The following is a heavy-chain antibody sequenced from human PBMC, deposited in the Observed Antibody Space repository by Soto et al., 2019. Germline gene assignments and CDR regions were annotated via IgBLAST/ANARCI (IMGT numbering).Heavy chain of an antibody. CDR1: GFTFTSSA. J-gene: IGHJ6*02. CDR3: AALWFGELFQPVDGMDV. V-gene: IGHV1-58*01. CDR2: IVVGSGNT. Sequence: QMQLVQSWPEVKKPGTSVKVSCKASGFTFTSSAVQWVRQARGQRLEWIGWIVVGSGNTNYAQKFQERVTITRDMSTSTAYMELSSLRSEDTAVYYCAALWFGELFQPVDGMDVWGQGTTVTVSS. D-gene: IGHD3-10*01.